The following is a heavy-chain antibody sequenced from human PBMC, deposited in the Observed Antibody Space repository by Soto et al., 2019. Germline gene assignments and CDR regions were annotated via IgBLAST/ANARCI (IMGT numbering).Heavy chain of an antibody. D-gene: IGHD1-1*01. Sequence: GGSLRLSCAASGFRFSDYSMSWVRQVPGGGLEWVAVISADGHSTYFADSVKGRFTITRDNFKDTMSLEMHYLRPEDTAMYYCARDCLPTSYYFEYWGLGTLVTVSS. CDR3: ARDCLPTSYYFEY. CDR2: ISADGHST. V-gene: IGHV3-23*01. CDR1: GFRFSDYS. J-gene: IGHJ4*02.